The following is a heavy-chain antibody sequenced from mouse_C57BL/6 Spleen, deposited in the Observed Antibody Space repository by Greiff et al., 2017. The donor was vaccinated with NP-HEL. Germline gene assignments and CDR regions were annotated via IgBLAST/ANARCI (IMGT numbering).Heavy chain of an antibody. V-gene: IGHV15-2*01. CDR1: DSEVFPIAY. D-gene: IGHD1-1*01. CDR3: ARRGMLGYGSIFAY. CDR2: ILPSIGRT. J-gene: IGHJ3*01. Sequence: VQLQQSGSELRSPGSSVKLSCKDFDSEVFPIAYMSWVRQKPGHGFEWIGGILPSIGRTIYGEKFEDEATLDADTLSNTAYLELNSLTSEDSAIYYCARRGMLGYGSIFAYWGQGTLVTVSA.